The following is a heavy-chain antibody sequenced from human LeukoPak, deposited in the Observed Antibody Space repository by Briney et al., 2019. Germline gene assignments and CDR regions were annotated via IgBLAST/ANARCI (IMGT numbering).Heavy chain of an antibody. Sequence: GGSLRLSCAGSGSTFSTHAMHWVRQTPGMGLEWVGVVSPDGTDKYYADSVKGRFTISRDNSRNTIYLQMNSLRSEDTAVYYCAGAIGYSDYWGQGALVTVSS. CDR3: AGAIGYSDY. V-gene: IGHV3-30*03. J-gene: IGHJ4*02. D-gene: IGHD2-21*01. CDR2: VSPDGTDK. CDR1: GSTFSTHA.